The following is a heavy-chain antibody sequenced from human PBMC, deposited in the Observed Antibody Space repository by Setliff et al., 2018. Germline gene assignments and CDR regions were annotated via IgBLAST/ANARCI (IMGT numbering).Heavy chain of an antibody. CDR3: AHTSGGGNSACFDY. CDR2: VYWDDDK. CDR1: GFSFTTGPVG. V-gene: IGHV2-5*05. J-gene: IGHJ4*02. D-gene: IGHD4-4*01. Sequence: SGPTLVNPLQESLTLTCTFSGFSFTTGPVGVAWIRQPPGKAPEWLALVYWDDDKRYDPSLKSRLTITKDTSKNQVVLTMTNMDPVDTATYFCAHTSGGGNSACFDYWGQGVLVTVSS.